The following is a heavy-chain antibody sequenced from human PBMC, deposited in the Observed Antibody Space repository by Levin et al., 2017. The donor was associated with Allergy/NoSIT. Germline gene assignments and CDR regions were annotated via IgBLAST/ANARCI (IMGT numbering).Heavy chain of an antibody. Sequence: TTSETLSLTCSGSGVSISSSYWSWIRQPPGKGLEWIGYIYYSGSTNYSPSLKSRVTISVDTSKNQFSLKLSSVTAADTAVYYCVRDLRDIAARQVLRWFDPWGQGTLVTVSS. D-gene: IGHD6-6*01. CDR3: VRDLRDIAARQVLRWFDP. J-gene: IGHJ5*02. CDR1: GVSISSSY. V-gene: IGHV4-59*01. CDR2: IYYSGST.